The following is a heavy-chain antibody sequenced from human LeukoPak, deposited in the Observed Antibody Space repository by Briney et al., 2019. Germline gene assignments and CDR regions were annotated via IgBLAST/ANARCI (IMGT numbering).Heavy chain of an antibody. CDR3: ARINYEGDS. Sequence: PGGSPRLSCVASGFTFSNYWLHWVRQAPGKGLVWISHINEAGNYATYAESVKGRFTISRDNAKNTLFLQMNSLRAEDTGIYYCARINYEGDSWGQGTLVTVSS. V-gene: IGHV3-74*01. CDR1: GFTFSNYW. CDR2: INEAGNYA. J-gene: IGHJ4*02. D-gene: IGHD3-16*01.